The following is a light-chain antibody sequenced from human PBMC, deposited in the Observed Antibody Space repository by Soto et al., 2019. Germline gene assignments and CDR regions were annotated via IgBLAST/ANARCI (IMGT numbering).Light chain of an antibody. J-gene: IGLJ1*01. V-gene: IGLV2-8*01. CDR3: FSYTSSGTYV. Sequence: QSALTQPPSASGSPGQSVTISCTGTSSDVGGDKYVSWYQQHPGKAPKLIIYEVSKRPSGVPDRFSGSKSGNTASLAVSGLQAEDEADYYCFSYTSSGTYVFGTGTKLTVL. CDR1: SSDVGGDKY. CDR2: EVS.